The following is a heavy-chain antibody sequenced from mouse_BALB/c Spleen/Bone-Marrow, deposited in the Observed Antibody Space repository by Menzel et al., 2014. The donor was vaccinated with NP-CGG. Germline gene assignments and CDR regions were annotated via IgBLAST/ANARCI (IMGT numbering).Heavy chain of an antibody. D-gene: IGHD2-14*01. CDR1: GYSITSDYA. V-gene: IGHV3-2*02. J-gene: IGHJ3*01. CDR2: INYSGST. CDR3: AKTGYRYAFAY. Sequence: DVQLQESGPGLVEPSQSLSLTCTVTGYSITSDYAWNWIRQFPGNTLEWMGYINYSGSTSYNPSLKSRISITRDTSENQFFLQLNSVTTEDTATYYCAKTGYRYAFAYWGQGTLVTVSA.